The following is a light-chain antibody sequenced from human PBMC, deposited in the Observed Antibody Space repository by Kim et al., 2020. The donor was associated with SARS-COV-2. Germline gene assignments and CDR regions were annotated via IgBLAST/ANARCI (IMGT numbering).Light chain of an antibody. CDR2: NAA. Sequence: PGEGATLTCWAIRRVCISLAWYRLTRGQPPRLLIYNAAIRATGIPDRFSGSGSGTDFTLAIGSLESEDFAVYYCQQHSEWPPAPSFGGGTKVDIE. CDR3: QQHSEWPPAPS. J-gene: IGKJ4*01. CDR1: RRVCIS. V-gene: IGKV3-11*01.